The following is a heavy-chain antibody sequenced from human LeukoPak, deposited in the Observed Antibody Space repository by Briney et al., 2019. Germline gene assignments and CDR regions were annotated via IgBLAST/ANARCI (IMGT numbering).Heavy chain of an antibody. Sequence: SETLSLTCTVPGGSVNTGAYYWSWMRQPPGKGLEWIGYIYYSGSTNYNPSLKSRITISVDTSKNQFSLKLSSVTAADTAVYYCARVPAWTTVPFFDYWGQGTLVTVSS. CDR2: IYYSGST. CDR1: GGSVNTGAYY. V-gene: IGHV4-61*08. CDR3: ARVPAWTTVPFFDY. D-gene: IGHD4-17*01. J-gene: IGHJ4*02.